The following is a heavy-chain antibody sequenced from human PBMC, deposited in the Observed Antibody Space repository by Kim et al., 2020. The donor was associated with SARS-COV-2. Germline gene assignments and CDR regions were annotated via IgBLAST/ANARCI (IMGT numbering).Heavy chain of an antibody. CDR3: ARVCSGGSCYDY. Sequence: SETLSLTCAVYGGSFSGYYWSWIRQPPGKGLEWIGEINHSGSTNYNPSLKSRVTISVDTSKNQFSLKLSSVTAADTAVYYCARVCSGGSCYDYWGQGTLVTVSS. CDR1: GGSFSGYY. J-gene: IGHJ4*02. D-gene: IGHD2-15*01. V-gene: IGHV4-34*01. CDR2: INHSGST.